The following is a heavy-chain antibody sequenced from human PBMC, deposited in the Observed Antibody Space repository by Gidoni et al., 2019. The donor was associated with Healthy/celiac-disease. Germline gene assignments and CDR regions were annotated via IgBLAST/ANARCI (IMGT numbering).Heavy chain of an antibody. J-gene: IGHJ4*02. Sequence: QVQLQQWGAGLLKPSETLSLTCAVYGGSFSGYYWSWIRQPPGKGLEWIGEINHSGSTNYNPSLKSRVTISVDTSKNQFSLKLSSVTAADTAVYYCARGLGRLSHSTFDYWGQGTLVTVSS. D-gene: IGHD6-13*01. V-gene: IGHV4-34*01. CDR3: ARGLGRLSHSTFDY. CDR1: GGSFSGYY. CDR2: INHSGST.